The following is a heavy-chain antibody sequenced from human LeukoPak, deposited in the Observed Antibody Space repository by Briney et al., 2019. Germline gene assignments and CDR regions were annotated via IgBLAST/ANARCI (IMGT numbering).Heavy chain of an antibody. Sequence: PGGSPRLSCAASGFTFYNYGMQWVRQAPGKGLEWVAGLIWDSGIEHYADSVRGRFSISRNNSKNSLFLQMNSLRGDDTAFYYCAMDTGLALSGCDSWGQGTLVTVSS. CDR3: AMDTGLALSGCDS. CDR2: LIWDSGIE. J-gene: IGHJ4*02. D-gene: IGHD6-19*01. V-gene: IGHV3-9*01. CDR1: GFTFYNYG.